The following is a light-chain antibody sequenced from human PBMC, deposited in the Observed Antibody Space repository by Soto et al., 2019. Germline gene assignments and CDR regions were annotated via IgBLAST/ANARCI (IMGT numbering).Light chain of an antibody. Sequence: EIVMTQSSATLSVSPGERATLSCRASQSVSSNLAWYQQKPDQAPRILIYGASTRATGIPGSFSGSGSGTEFTPTITILQSEDFAVYYCQQYNNWPYTFGQGTKLEIK. CDR2: GAS. CDR1: QSVSSN. CDR3: QQYNNWPYT. V-gene: IGKV3-15*01. J-gene: IGKJ2*01.